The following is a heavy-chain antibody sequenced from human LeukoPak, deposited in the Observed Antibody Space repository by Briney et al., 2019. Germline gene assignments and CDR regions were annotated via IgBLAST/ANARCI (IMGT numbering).Heavy chain of an antibody. CDR2: INHSGST. CDR1: GGSFSGYY. D-gene: IGHD2-2*02. CDR3: ARVRYCSSTSCYSPSSYYYYYYMDV. Sequence: SETLSLTCAVYGGSFSGYYWSWIRQPPRKGLEWIGEINHSGSTNYNPSLKSRVTISVDTSKNQFSLKLSSVTAADTAVYYCARVRYCSSTSCYSPSSYYYYYYMDVWGKGTTVTVSS. V-gene: IGHV4-34*01. J-gene: IGHJ6*03.